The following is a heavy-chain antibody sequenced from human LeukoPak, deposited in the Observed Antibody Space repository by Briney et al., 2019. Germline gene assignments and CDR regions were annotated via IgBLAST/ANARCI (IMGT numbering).Heavy chain of an antibody. CDR2: INHSGST. J-gene: IGHJ6*02. CDR1: GGSISSYY. CDR3: ARDRFSLHYYGMDV. Sequence: SETLSLTCTVSGGSISSYYWSWIRQPPGKGLEWIGEINHSGSTNYNPSLKSRVTISVDTSKNQFSLKLSSVTAADTAVYYCARDRFSLHYYGMDVWGQGTTVTVSS. V-gene: IGHV4-34*01.